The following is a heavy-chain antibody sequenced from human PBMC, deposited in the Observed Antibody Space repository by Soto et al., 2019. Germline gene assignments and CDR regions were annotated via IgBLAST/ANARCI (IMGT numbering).Heavy chain of an antibody. J-gene: IGHJ4*02. V-gene: IGHV1-46*01. Sequence: QVQLVQSGAEVKKPGASVKVSCKASGDTFTDYYIHWVRQAPGQGLEWMGTVNPSGGHTTYAQHFLGRMTMTRDTSTSTLYMELTSLTSEDTAIYYCARGGHVVVVTAALDFWGQGTLVTVSS. CDR2: VNPSGGHT. D-gene: IGHD2-21*02. CDR1: GDTFTDYY. CDR3: ARGGHVVVVTAALDF.